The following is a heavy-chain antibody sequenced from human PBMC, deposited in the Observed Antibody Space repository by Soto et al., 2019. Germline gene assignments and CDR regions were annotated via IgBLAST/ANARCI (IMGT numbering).Heavy chain of an antibody. CDR2: ISGSGGST. D-gene: IGHD3-22*01. J-gene: IGHJ4*02. Sequence: GGSLRLSCAASGFTFSSYAMSWVRQAPGKGLEWVSGISGSGGSTYYADSVKGRFTISRDNSKNTLYLQMNSLRAEDTAVYYCAKAQYYYDSSGLYYFDYWGQGTLVTVPQ. CDR1: GFTFSSYA. V-gene: IGHV3-23*01. CDR3: AKAQYYYDSSGLYYFDY.